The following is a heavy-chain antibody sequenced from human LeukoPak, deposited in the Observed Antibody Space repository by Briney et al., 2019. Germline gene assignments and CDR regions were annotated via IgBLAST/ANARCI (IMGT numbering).Heavy chain of an antibody. CDR2: IYTSGST. V-gene: IGHV4-61*02. CDR3: ARDWPRMDV. J-gene: IGHJ6*03. CDR1: GGSISSGSYY. Sequence: SETLSLTCTVSGGSISSGSYYWSWIRQPAGKGLEWIGRIYTSGSTNYNPSLKSRVTISVDTSKNQFSLKLSSVTAADTAVYYCARDWPRMDVWGKGTTVTVSS.